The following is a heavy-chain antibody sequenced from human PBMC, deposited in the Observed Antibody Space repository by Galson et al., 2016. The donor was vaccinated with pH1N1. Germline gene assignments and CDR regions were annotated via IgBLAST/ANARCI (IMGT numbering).Heavy chain of an antibody. J-gene: IGHJ4*02. CDR1: GFSFSSYW. CDR2: IDEDGETT. CDR3: ARDLCGREDY. Sequence: LRLSCATSGFSFSSYWFHWVRQDPAKGLVWVARIDEDGETTNYADSVRGRITIYRDNAKNTLYLEMNSLRAEDTAGYYCARDLCGREDYWGQGTLVTVSS. V-gene: IGHV3-74*01. D-gene: IGHD1-26*01.